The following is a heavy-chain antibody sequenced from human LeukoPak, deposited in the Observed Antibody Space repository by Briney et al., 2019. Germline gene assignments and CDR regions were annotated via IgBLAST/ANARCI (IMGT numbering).Heavy chain of an antibody. J-gene: IGHJ4*02. V-gene: IGHV3-30*18. CDR2: ISYDGSNK. Sequence: GGSRRLSCAASGFTFSSYGMHWVRQAPGKGLQWVAVISYDGSNKYYADSVKGRFTISRDNSKNTLYLQMNSLRAEDTAVYYCAKDSMMGGYNYWGQGTLVTVSS. CDR3: AKDSMMGGYNY. CDR1: GFTFSSYG. D-gene: IGHD6-13*01.